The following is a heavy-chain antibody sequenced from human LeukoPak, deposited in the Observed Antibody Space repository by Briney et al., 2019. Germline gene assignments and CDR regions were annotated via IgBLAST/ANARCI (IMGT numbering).Heavy chain of an antibody. CDR3: AREVNRRFDY. J-gene: IGHJ4*02. CDR2: ISSNGGST. Sequence: GGSLRLSCAASGFTFSSYTMYWVRQAPGKGLEYVSAISSNGGSTYYANSVKGRFTISRDNSKNTLYLQMGSLRGEDMAVYYCAREVNRRFDYWGQGTLVTVSS. V-gene: IGHV3-64*01. CDR1: GFTFSSYT.